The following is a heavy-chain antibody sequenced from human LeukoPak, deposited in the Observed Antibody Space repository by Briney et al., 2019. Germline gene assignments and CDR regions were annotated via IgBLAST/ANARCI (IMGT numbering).Heavy chain of an antibody. D-gene: IGHD1-26*01. CDR2: IWYDGSNK. Sequence: GGSLRLSCAAPGFTFSSYGMHWVRQAPGKGLEWVAVIWYDGSNKYYADSVKGRFTISRDNSKNTLYLQMNSLRAEDTAVYYCARGMVGATVLDYWGQGTLVTVSS. V-gene: IGHV3-33*01. CDR3: ARGMVGATVLDY. CDR1: GFTFSSYG. J-gene: IGHJ4*02.